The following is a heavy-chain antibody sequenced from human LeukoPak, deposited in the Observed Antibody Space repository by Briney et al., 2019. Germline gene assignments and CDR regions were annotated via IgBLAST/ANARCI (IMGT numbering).Heavy chain of an antibody. CDR2: IDASGST. CDR1: GGSLSSDTYY. V-gene: IGHV4-61*02. CDR3: AREGGYRYGDAPRHFDY. Sequence: PSETLSLTCTDSGGSLSSDTYYWSWIRQPAGKGLEWIGRIDASGSTNYSPSLKSRLTISVDTSKNQFSLKLSSVTAADTAVYYCAREGGYRYGDAPRHFDYWGQGTLVTVSS. D-gene: IGHD5-18*01. J-gene: IGHJ4*02.